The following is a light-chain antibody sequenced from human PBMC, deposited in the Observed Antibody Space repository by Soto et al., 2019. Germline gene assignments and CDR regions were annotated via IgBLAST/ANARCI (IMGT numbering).Light chain of an antibody. J-gene: IGKJ1*01. V-gene: IGKV1-5*01. CDR1: QTISHW. Sequence: DIQMTQSPSTVPASVGDTVIITCRASQTISHWLAWYQQRPGKAPNLLIYDASSLESGVPSRFSGSGSGTEFTLTITSLQPDDFATYYCHQYDTDSTFGPGTKVEIK. CDR2: DAS. CDR3: HQYDTDST.